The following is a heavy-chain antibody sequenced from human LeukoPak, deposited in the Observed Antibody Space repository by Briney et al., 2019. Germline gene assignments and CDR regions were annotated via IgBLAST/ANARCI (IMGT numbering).Heavy chain of an antibody. CDR1: GFTFSSYS. V-gene: IGHV3-21*01. J-gene: IGHJ5*02. D-gene: IGHD6-13*01. Sequence: PGGSLRLSCAASGFTFSSYSMNWVRQAPGKGLEWVSSISSSSSYIYYADSVKGRFTISRDNAKNSLYLQMDSLRAEDTAVYYCARRRSKGDGSSWCSKPSWWFDPWGQGTLVTVSS. CDR2: ISSSSSYI. CDR3: ARRRSKGDGSSWCSKPSWWFDP.